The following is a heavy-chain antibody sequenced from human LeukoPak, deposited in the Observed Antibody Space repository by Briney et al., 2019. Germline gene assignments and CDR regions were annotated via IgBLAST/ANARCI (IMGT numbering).Heavy chain of an antibody. D-gene: IGHD6-13*01. J-gene: IGHJ4*02. V-gene: IGHV3-23*01. CDR2: IGGSGTST. CDR3: AKSFGPVIAAAGTGAD. CDR1: GLTFDDYA. Sequence: PGRSLRLSCAAYGLTFDDYAMHWVRQAPGKGLEWVSVIGGSGTSTDYADSVKGRFTISRDNSKNTLYLQMNSLRAEDTAVYYCAKSFGPVIAAAGTGADWGQGTLVTVSS.